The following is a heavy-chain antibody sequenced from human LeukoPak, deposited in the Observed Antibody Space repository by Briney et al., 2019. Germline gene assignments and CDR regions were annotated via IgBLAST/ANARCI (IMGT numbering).Heavy chain of an antibody. CDR3: AREGANTIFGVVTTIYYYYMDV. Sequence: ASVKVSRKASGYTFTSYGISWVRQAPGQGLEWMGWISAYNGNTNYAQKLQGRVTMTTDTSTSTAYMELRSLRSDDTAVYYCAREGANTIFGVVTTIYYYYMDVWGKGTTVTVSS. V-gene: IGHV1-18*01. D-gene: IGHD3-3*01. J-gene: IGHJ6*03. CDR1: GYTFTSYG. CDR2: ISAYNGNT.